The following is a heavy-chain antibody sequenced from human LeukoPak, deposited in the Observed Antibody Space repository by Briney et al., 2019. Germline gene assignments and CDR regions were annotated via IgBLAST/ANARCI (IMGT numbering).Heavy chain of an antibody. CDR3: AREFSDGYDY. CDR1: GFTFSSYS. V-gene: IGHV3-48*01. CDR2: ISSSSSTI. J-gene: IGHJ4*02. Sequence: PGGSLRLSCAASGFTFSSYSMNWVRQAPGKGLEWVSYISSSSSTIYYADSVKGRFTISRDNAKNSLYLQMNSLRAEDTAVCYCAREFSDGYDYWGQGTLVTVSS. D-gene: IGHD5-24*01.